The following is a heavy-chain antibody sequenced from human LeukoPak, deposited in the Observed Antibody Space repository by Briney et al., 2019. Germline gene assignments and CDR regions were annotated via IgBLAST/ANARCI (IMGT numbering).Heavy chain of an antibody. CDR2: INPNSGDT. CDR3: ARGYDSSGYSEDDY. Sequence: ASVKVSCKTSGYTFSDYYIHWIRQAPGQGLEWVGWINPNSGDTDYAQKFQGRVTVTRDTSISTAYMELGRLRSDDTAVYYCARGYDSSGYSEDDYWGQGTLVTVSS. J-gene: IGHJ4*02. CDR1: GYTFSDYY. V-gene: IGHV1-2*02. D-gene: IGHD3-22*01.